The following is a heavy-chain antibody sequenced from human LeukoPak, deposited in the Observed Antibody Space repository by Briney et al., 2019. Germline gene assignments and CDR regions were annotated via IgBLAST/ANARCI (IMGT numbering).Heavy chain of an antibody. Sequence: ASVKVSCKASGYTFTGYHMHWVRQAPGQGLEWMGWINPNSGGTNYAQKFQGRVTMTRDTSISTAYMELSRLRSDDTAVYYCARGYRYYDSSGYFDTFDYWGQGTLVTVSS. CDR3: ARGYRYYDSSGYFDTFDY. D-gene: IGHD3-22*01. V-gene: IGHV1-2*02. CDR2: INPNSGGT. J-gene: IGHJ4*02. CDR1: GYTFTGYH.